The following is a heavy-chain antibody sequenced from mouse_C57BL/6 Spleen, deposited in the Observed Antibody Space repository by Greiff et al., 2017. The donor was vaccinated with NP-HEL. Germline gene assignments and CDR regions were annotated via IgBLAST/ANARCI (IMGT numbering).Heavy chain of an antibody. J-gene: IGHJ3*01. CDR3: ARRGDYDYDGVFAY. CDR2: IHPNSGST. V-gene: IGHV1-64*01. CDR1: GYTFTSYW. D-gene: IGHD2-4*01. Sequence: QVQLQQPGAELVKPGASVKLSCKASGYTFTSYWMHWVKQRPGQGLEWIGMIHPNSGSTNYNEKFKSKATLTVDKSSSTAYMQLSSLTSEDSAVEYCARRGDYDYDGVFAYWGQGTLVTVSA.